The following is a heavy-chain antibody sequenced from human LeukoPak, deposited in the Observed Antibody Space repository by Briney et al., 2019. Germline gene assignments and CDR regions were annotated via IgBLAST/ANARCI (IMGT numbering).Heavy chain of an antibody. Sequence: SETLSLTCTVSGGSISSYYWSWIRQPPRKGLAWIGYIYYSGSTNYNPSLKSRVTISVDTSKNQFSLKLSSVTAADTAVYYCARLEPSGYYYYYGMYVWGQGTTVTVSS. V-gene: IGHV4-59*08. D-gene: IGHD1-14*01. CDR1: GGSISSYY. CDR3: ARLEPSGYYYYYGMYV. CDR2: IYYSGST. J-gene: IGHJ6*02.